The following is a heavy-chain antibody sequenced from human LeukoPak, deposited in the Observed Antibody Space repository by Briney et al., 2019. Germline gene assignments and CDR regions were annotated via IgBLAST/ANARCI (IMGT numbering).Heavy chain of an antibody. V-gene: IGHV3-66*01. CDR3: ARVLRSYGRYYFDY. Sequence: GGSLRLSCAASGFTVSSNYMSWVRQAPGKGLEWVSVIYSGGSTYYADSVKGRFTISRDNSKNTLYLQMNSLRAEDTAVYYCARVLRSYGRYYFDYWGQGTLVTVSS. D-gene: IGHD4-17*01. CDR2: IYSGGST. CDR1: GFTVSSNY. J-gene: IGHJ4*02.